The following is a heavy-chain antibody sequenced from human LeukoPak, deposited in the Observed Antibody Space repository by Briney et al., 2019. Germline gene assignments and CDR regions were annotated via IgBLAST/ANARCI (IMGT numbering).Heavy chain of an antibody. V-gene: IGHV3-48*03. CDR1: GFTFSSYE. Sequence: GGSPRLSCAASGFTFSSYEMNWVRQAPGKGLEWVSYISSSGSTIYYADSVKGRFTISRDNAKNSLYLQMNSLRAEDTAVYYCAREYSGSYDYWGQGTLVTVSS. J-gene: IGHJ4*02. CDR2: ISSSGSTI. D-gene: IGHD1-26*01. CDR3: AREYSGSYDY.